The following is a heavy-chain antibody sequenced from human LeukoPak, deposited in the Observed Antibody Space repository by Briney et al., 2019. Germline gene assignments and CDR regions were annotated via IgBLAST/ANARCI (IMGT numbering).Heavy chain of an antibody. D-gene: IGHD3-3*01. CDR2: ISSSGSTI. CDR1: GFTFSSYA. CDR3: ARDVSYDFWSGYYPPGY. V-gene: IGHV3-48*04. J-gene: IGHJ4*02. Sequence: GGSLRLSCAASGFTFSSYAMSWVRQAPGKGLEWVSYISSSGSTIYYADSVKGRFTISRDNAKNSLYLQMNSLRAEDTAVYYCARDVSYDFWSGYYPPGYWGQGTLVTVSS.